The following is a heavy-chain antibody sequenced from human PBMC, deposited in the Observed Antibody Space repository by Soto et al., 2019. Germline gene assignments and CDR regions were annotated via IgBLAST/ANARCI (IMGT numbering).Heavy chain of an antibody. Sequence: QVQLVQSGAEVKKPGSSVKVSCKASGYTFTSYGIIWVRQAPGQGLEWMGWISAYNGNTNYAQKLQGRVTMTTETCTSTGYMELRSLRSDDKAVYYCASGSYYDILTGLAYYYGMDVWGQGTTVTVSS. D-gene: IGHD3-9*01. CDR1: GYTFTSYG. CDR3: ASGSYYDILTGLAYYYGMDV. CDR2: ISAYNGNT. J-gene: IGHJ6*02. V-gene: IGHV1-18*01.